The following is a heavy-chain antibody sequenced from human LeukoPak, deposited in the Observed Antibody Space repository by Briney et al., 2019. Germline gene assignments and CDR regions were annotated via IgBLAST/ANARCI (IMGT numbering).Heavy chain of an antibody. V-gene: IGHV3-23*01. CDR2: ISRSGST. J-gene: IGHJ3*01. Sequence: GGSLRLSXAASGFTFSTYDMQWVRQAPGMGLEWVSDISRSGSTYYTDSVKGRFTISRDNSKNTLDLQMNSLRAEDTAVYYCAKGGYFDFENWGQGTMVTVSS. CDR1: GFTFSTYD. CDR3: AKGGYFDFEN. D-gene: IGHD3-9*01.